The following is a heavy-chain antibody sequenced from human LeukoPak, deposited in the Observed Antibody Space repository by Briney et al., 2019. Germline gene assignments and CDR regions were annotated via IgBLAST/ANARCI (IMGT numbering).Heavy chain of an antibody. Sequence: GGSLRLSCEASGFTVSSNYMSWVRQAQGKGLEWVSVIYSGGSTYYADSVKGRFTISRDNSKNTLFLQMNSLRTEDTAVYYCASDDGVGTTRWFDYWGQGALVTVSS. J-gene: IGHJ4*02. CDR2: IYSGGST. CDR1: GFTVSSNY. V-gene: IGHV3-53*01. D-gene: IGHD1-1*01. CDR3: ASDDGVGTTRWFDY.